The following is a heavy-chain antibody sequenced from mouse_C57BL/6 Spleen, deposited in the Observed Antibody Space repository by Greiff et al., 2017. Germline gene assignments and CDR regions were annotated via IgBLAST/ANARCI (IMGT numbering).Heavy chain of an antibody. CDR3: ARNGLRYPWFAY. CDR2: IWSGGST. J-gene: IGHJ3*01. Sequence: VQLQQSGPGLVQPSQSLSITCTVSGFSLTSYGVHWVRQSPGKGLAWLGVIWSGGSTDYNAAFISRLSISKDNSKSQVFFKMNSLQADDTAIYYCARNGLRYPWFAYWGQGTLVTVSA. CDR1: GFSLTSYG. D-gene: IGHD1-1*01. V-gene: IGHV2-2*01.